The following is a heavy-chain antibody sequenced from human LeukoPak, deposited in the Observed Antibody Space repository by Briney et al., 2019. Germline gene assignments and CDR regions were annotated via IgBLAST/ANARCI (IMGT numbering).Heavy chain of an antibody. V-gene: IGHV4-31*03. D-gene: IGHD5-24*01. CDR2: IYYSGSS. CDR3: ARNRDGYNSFDY. Sequence: SETLSLICTVSGGSINNGGWSWIRQHPGKGLEWIGYIYYSGSSYYNPSLRSRVTISVDTSKNHFSLKLSSVTAADTAVYYCARNRDGYNSFDYWGQGTLVTVSS. CDR1: GGSINNGG. J-gene: IGHJ4*02.